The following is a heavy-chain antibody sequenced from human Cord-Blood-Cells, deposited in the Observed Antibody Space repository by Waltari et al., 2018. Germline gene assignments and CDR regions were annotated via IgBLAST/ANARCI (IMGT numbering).Heavy chain of an antibody. D-gene: IGHD6-13*01. J-gene: IGHJ3*02. CDR1: GGSISSGDYY. CDR3: ARDVQNGYSSSWYPAFDI. CDR2: IYYSGST. Sequence: QVQLQESGPGLVKPSQTLSLTCTVSGGSISSGDYYWSWIRQPPGKGLEWIGYIYYSGSTYYHPSRKSRVTISVDTSKNQFSLKLSSVTAADTAVYYCARDVQNGYSSSWYPAFDIWGQGTMVTVSS. V-gene: IGHV4-30-4*01.